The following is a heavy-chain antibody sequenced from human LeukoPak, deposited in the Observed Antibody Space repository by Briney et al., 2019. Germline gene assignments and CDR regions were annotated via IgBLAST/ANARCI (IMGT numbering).Heavy chain of an antibody. D-gene: IGHD6-19*01. CDR1: GYTFTGYY. J-gene: IGHJ4*02. CDR3: ARDQSSGWPNFDC. Sequence: ASVKVSCKASGYTFTGYYMHWVRQAPGQGLEWMGWINPNSGGTNYAQKFQGWVTMTRDTSISTAYMELSRLRSDDTAVYYCARDQSSGWPNFDCWGQGTLVTVSS. V-gene: IGHV1-2*04. CDR2: INPNSGGT.